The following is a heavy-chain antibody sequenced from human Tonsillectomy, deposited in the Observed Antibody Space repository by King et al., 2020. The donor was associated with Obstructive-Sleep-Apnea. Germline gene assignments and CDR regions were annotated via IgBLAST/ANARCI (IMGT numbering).Heavy chain of an antibody. CDR1: GDNFNDYA. J-gene: IGHJ4*02. V-gene: IGHV1-69*06. Sequence: VQLVESGAEVKKPASSVTVSCKASGDNFNDYAISWVRQAPGQGLEWMGKITPLFETTSYAQKFHDRVTITADKSTSTSYMELSNLRSEDTAVYYCARETILQYFVYWGQGTLVTVSS. D-gene: IGHD2/OR15-2a*01. CDR3: ARETILQYFVY. CDR2: ITPLFETT.